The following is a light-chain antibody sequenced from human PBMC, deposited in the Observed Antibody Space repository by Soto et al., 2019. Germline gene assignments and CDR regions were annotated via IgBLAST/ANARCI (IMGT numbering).Light chain of an antibody. V-gene: IGKV3-20*01. CDR2: ASS. Sequence: LVLTQSPGTLSLSPGERATLSFSASQAVHSRYLSWYQQKVGQAPRLLIYASSKRATGIPDRFSGSGSGTDFTLTISRLEPEDFAVYYCQQFDNSQWTFGQGTKVDIK. CDR1: QAVHSRY. CDR3: QQFDNSQWT. J-gene: IGKJ1*01.